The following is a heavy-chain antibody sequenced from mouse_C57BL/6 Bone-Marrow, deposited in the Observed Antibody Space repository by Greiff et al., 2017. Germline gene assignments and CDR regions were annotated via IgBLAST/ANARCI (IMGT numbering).Heavy chain of an antibody. J-gene: IGHJ4*01. D-gene: IGHD1-1*01. V-gene: IGHV1-39*01. CDR3: ARFSTTPLGAMDY. Sequence: VHVKQSGPELVKPGASVKISCKASGYSFTDYNMNWVKQSNGKSLEWIGVINPNYGTTSYNQKFKGKATLTVDQSSSTAYMQLNSLTSEDSAVYYCARFSTTPLGAMDYWGQGTSVTVAS. CDR2: INPNYGTT. CDR1: GYSFTDYN.